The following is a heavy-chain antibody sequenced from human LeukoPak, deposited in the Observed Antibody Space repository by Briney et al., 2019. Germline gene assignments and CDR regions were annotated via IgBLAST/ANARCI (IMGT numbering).Heavy chain of an antibody. CDR2: ISYDGSNK. CDR3: AKANTYYYDSSGIDY. CDR1: GFNFSSLG. Sequence: GGSLRLSCAASGFNFSSLGMHWVRQAPGKGLGWVAVISYDGSNKYYADSVKGRFTISRDNSKNTLYLQMNSLRAEDKAVYYCAKANTYYYDSSGIDYWGQGTLVNVSS. D-gene: IGHD3-22*01. J-gene: IGHJ4*02. V-gene: IGHV3-30*18.